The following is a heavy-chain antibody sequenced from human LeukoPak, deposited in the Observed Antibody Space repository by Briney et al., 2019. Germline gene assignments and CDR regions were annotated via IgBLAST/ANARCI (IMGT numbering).Heavy chain of an antibody. D-gene: IGHD6-13*01. Sequence: SVKVSCKASGGTFSSYAISWVRQAPGQGLEWMGGIIPIFGTANYAQKFQGRVTITADESTSTAYMELSSLRSEDTAVYYCEIIASGSNSWYVDYWGQGTLVTVSS. CDR3: EIIASGSNSWYVDY. CDR2: IIPIFGTA. J-gene: IGHJ4*02. V-gene: IGHV1-69*13. CDR1: GGTFSSYA.